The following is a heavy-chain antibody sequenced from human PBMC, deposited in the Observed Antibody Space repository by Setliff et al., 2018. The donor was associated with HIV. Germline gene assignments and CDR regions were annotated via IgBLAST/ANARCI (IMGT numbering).Heavy chain of an antibody. CDR1: GYSFTSYW. Sequence: PGASLKISCQGSGYSFTSYWIGWVRQMPGKGLEWMGIIYPGDSDTRYSPSFPGQVTISADKYLSTAYLQWSSLKASDTAMYYSARPGSSAAVSWFDPWGQGTLVTVSS. D-gene: IGHD6-19*01. V-gene: IGHV5-51*01. CDR2: IYPGDSDT. CDR3: ARPGSSAAVSWFDP. J-gene: IGHJ5*02.